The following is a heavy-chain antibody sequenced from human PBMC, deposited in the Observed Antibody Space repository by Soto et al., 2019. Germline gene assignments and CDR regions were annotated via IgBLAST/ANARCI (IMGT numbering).Heavy chain of an antibody. V-gene: IGHV4-31*03. CDR1: GGSISSGGYY. CDR2: IYYSGST. D-gene: IGHD2-15*01. J-gene: IGHJ6*02. Sequence: QVQLQESGPGLVKPSQTLSLTCTVSGGSISSGGYYWSWIRQHPGKGLEWIGYIYYSGSTYYNPSLKSRVTISVDPSKNRFSLKLSSVTAADTAVYYCARDRASAAYYYYGMDVWGQGTTVTVSS. CDR3: ARDRASAAYYYYGMDV.